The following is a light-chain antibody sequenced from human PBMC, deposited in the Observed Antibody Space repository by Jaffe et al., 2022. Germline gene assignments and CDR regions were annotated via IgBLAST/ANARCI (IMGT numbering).Light chain of an antibody. CDR3: AAWDDSRKV. V-gene: IGLV1-47*01. CDR2: RNN. CDR1: SSNIGSNY. Sequence: QSVLTQPPSASGTPGQRVTISCSGSSSNIGSNYVYWYQQLPGTAPKLLIYRNNQRPSGVPDRFSGSKSGTSASLAISGLRSEDEADYYCAAWDDSRKVFGGGTKLTVL. J-gene: IGLJ3*02.